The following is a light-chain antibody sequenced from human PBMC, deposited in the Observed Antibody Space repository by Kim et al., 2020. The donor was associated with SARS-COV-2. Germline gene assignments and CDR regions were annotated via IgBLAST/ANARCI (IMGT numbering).Light chain of an antibody. CDR1: SSDVGGYNY. CDR2: DVS. Sequence: QSALTQPRSVSGSPGQSVTISCTGTSSDVGGYNYVSWYQQHPGKAPKLMFYDVSKRPSGVPDRFSGSKSGNTASLTISGLQAEDEADYYCCSYAGSYTFGVFGGGTQLTVL. CDR3: CSYAGSYTFGV. V-gene: IGLV2-11*01. J-gene: IGLJ3*02.